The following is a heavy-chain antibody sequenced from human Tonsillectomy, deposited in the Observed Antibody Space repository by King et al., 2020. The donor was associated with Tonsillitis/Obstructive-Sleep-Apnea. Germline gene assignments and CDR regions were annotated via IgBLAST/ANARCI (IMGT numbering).Heavy chain of an antibody. Sequence: VQLQQWGAGLLKPSETLSLTCAVYGGSFSGYYWSWIRQPPGKGLEWIGEIDHSGTTNYNPSLKSRVTISVDTSKNQFSLRLSSVTAADTAVYYCARNVIVVEPAAMADAFDIWGQGTMVTVSS. V-gene: IGHV4-34*01. CDR2: IDHSGTT. D-gene: IGHD2-2*01. J-gene: IGHJ3*02. CDR3: ARNVIVVEPAAMADAFDI. CDR1: GGSFSGYY.